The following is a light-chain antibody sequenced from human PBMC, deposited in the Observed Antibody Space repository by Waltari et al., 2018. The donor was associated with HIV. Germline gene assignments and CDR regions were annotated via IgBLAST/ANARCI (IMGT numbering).Light chain of an antibody. CDR2: GAS. V-gene: IGKV3-15*01. CDR1: HSVGIN. Sequence: EMVVTQSPATVSVSLGERATLPCRASHSVGINLAWSQQKPGQAPRLLIYGASTRATDIPGRFSGSGSGTDFTLTISSLQSEDSAVYFCQQYSNRPPWTFGQGTKVEI. CDR3: QQYSNRPPWT. J-gene: IGKJ1*01.